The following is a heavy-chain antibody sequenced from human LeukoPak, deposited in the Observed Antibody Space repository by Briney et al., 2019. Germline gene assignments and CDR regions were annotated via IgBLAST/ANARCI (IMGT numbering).Heavy chain of an antibody. CDR3: AKVLSYGFGELSGYYGMDV. V-gene: IGHV3-23*01. CDR1: GFTFSSYA. CDR2: ISGSGGST. J-gene: IGHJ6*02. D-gene: IGHD3-10*01. Sequence: GGSLRLSCAASGFTFSSYAMSWVRQAPGKGLEWVSAISGSGGSTYYADAVKGRFTISRDNSKNTLYLQMNSLRAEDTAVYYCAKVLSYGFGELSGYYGMDVWGQGTTVTVSS.